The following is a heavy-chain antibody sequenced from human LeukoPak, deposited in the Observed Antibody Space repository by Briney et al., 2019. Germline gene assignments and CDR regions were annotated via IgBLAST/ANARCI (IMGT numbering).Heavy chain of an antibody. CDR3: AREGLPLGSRGLWFGEPRGRDVDY. CDR2: ISAYNGNT. CDR1: GYTFTSYG. Sequence: ASVKVSCKASGYTFTSYGISWVRQAPGQGLEWMGWISAYNGNTNYAQKLQGRVTMTTDTSTSTAYMELRSLRSDDTAVYYCAREGLPLGSRGLWFGEPRGRDVDYWGQGTLVTVSS. J-gene: IGHJ4*02. V-gene: IGHV1-18*01. D-gene: IGHD3-10*01.